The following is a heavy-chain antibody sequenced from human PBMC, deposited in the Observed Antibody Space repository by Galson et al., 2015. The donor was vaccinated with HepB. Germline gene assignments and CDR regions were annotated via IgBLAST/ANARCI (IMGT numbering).Heavy chain of an antibody. D-gene: IGHD2-2*02. J-gene: IGHJ4*02. V-gene: IGHV3-33*01. CDR2: IWPEGNGE. Sequence: SLRLSCAASGFSISSYDMHWVRQAPGKGLEGVAFIWPEGNGEYYSDSVKGRFTISRDNSKNTLYLQMNSLRAEDTAVYHCAADPRYTGYALVVWGQGTMVTVSS. CDR1: GFSISSYD. CDR3: AADPRYTGYALVV.